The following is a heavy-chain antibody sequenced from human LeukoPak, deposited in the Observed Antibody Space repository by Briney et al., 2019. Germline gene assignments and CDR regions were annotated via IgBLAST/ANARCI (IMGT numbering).Heavy chain of an antibody. CDR2: IYHSGST. V-gene: IGHV4-30-2*01. J-gene: IGHJ3*02. D-gene: IGHD6-13*01. CDR1: GGSISSGGYS. CDR3: ARDGYSSSWYEGVCAFDI. Sequence: NPSETLSLTCAVSGGSISSGGYSWGWIRQPPGKGLEWIGYIYHSGSTYYNPSLKSRFTISVDRSKNQFSLKLSSVTAADTAVYYCARDGYSSSWYEGVCAFDIWGQGTMVTVSS.